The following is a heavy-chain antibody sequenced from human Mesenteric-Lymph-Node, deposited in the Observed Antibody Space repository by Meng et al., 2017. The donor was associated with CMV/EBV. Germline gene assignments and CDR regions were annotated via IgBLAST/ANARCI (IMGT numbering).Heavy chain of an antibody. CDR3: ASSYYDFWSGPVP. J-gene: IGHJ5*02. Sequence: GGPLRLSCAASGFTFSSYWMSWVRQAPGKGLEWVANIKQDGSEKYYVDSVKGRFTISRDNAKNSLYLQMNSLRAEDTAVYYCASSYYDFWSGPVPWGQGTLVTV. CDR2: IKQDGSEK. D-gene: IGHD3-3*01. CDR1: GFTFSSYW. V-gene: IGHV3-7*01.